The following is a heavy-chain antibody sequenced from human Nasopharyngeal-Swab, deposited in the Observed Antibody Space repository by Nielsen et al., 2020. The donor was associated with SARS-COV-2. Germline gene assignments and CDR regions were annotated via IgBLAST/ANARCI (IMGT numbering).Heavy chain of an antibody. CDR3: ARDQIGTTMIREVLKRYYYGMDV. J-gene: IGHJ6*02. V-gene: IGHV3-7*03. CDR2: IKHGGSQK. D-gene: IGHD3-10*01. Sequence: VRQAPGKGLEWVANIKHGGSQKYYVDSVKGRFSISRDNGKNSLDLQMNSLGVDDTAVYYCARDQIGTTMIREVLKRYYYGMDVWGQGTTVTVSS.